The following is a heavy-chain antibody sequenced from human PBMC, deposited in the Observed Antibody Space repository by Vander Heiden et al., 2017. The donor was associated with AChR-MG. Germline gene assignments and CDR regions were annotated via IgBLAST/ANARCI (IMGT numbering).Heavy chain of an antibody. J-gene: IGHJ6*02. CDR3: ARIRWGGRTRYCSGGSCYSTGQAYYYYGMDV. Sequence: QVQLQQWGAGLLKPSETLSLTCAVYGGSFSGYYWSWIRQPPGKGLEWIGEINHSGSTNYTPSLKSRVNISVDTYKNQFARKLSSVTAAETAVYYCARIRWGGRTRYCSGGSCYSTGQAYYYYGMDVWCQGTTVTVYS. D-gene: IGHD2-15*01. CDR2: INHSGST. V-gene: IGHV4-34*01. CDR1: GGSFSGYY.